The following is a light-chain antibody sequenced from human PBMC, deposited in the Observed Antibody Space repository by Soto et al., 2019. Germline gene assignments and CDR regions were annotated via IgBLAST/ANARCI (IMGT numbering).Light chain of an antibody. V-gene: IGKV1-5*01. CDR2: GAS. J-gene: IGKJ1*01. Sequence: SLLTVSSKKRDRVTITCRASQSIRYYLAWYQQMPGKAPKLLIYGASGLQSGVPSRFSGSGSGTEFTLTISSLQPDDFATYFCQHHNSYSQTFGQGTKVDIK. CDR1: QSIRYY. CDR3: QHHNSYSQT.